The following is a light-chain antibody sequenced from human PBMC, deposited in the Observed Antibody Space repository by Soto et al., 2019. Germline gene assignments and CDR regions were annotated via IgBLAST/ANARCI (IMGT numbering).Light chain of an antibody. Sequence: ENVLTQSPGTLSLSPGERATLSCRASQSVSSSYLAWYQQKPGQAPRPLIYGASSRATDIPDRFSGSGSGTDFTLTISRLEPEDFAVYYCQQYGSSPYTFGQGTKLEIK. V-gene: IGKV3-20*01. CDR1: QSVSSSY. CDR2: GAS. J-gene: IGKJ2*01. CDR3: QQYGSSPYT.